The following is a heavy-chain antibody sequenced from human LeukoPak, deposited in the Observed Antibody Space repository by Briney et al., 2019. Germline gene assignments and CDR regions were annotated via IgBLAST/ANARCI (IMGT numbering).Heavy chain of an antibody. V-gene: IGHV4-59*01. J-gene: IGHJ5*02. Sequence: PSETLSLTCTVSGYSISSYYWSWIRQPPGKGLEWIGYIYYSGSTNYNPSLKSRVTISVDTSKNQFSLKLSSVTAADTAVYYCARGVYYDTSDNWFDPWGQGTLVTVSS. CDR2: IYYSGST. D-gene: IGHD3-22*01. CDR1: GYSISSYY. CDR3: ARGVYYDTSDNWFDP.